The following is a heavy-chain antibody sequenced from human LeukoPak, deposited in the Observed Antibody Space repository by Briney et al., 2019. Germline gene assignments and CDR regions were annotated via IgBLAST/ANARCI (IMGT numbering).Heavy chain of an antibody. CDR2: IISSESYI. Sequence: PGGSLRLSCAASGLTFSAYSMNWVRQAPGKGLEWVSSIISSESYIYYADSVKGRFTISRDNAKNSLHLQMNSLRAEDTAVYYCATSGYYYGLVDSWGQGTLVTVSS. D-gene: IGHD5-18*01. CDR1: GLTFSAYS. CDR3: ATSGYYYGLVDS. J-gene: IGHJ4*02. V-gene: IGHV3-21*01.